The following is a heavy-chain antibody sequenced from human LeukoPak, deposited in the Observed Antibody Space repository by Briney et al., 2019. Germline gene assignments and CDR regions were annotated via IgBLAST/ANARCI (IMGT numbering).Heavy chain of an antibody. J-gene: IGHJ6*02. D-gene: IGHD3-10*01. CDR3: ARSYYYGSGDGMDV. CDR2: IYYSGST. CDR1: GGCISSYY. V-gene: IGHV4-59*08. Sequence: SETLSLTCTVSGGCISSYYWSWIRQPPGKGLEWIGYIYYSGSTNYNPSLKSRVTISVDTSKNQFSLKLSSVTAADTAVYYCARSYYYGSGDGMDVWGQGTTVTVSS.